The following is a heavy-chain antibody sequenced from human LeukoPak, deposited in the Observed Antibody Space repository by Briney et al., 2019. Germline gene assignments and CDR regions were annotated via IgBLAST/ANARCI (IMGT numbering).Heavy chain of an antibody. CDR2: ISAYNGNT. CDR3: AVDYYGSGSVDY. V-gene: IGHV1-18*01. J-gene: IGHJ4*02. Sequence: ASVKVSCKASGYTFTSYGISWVRQAPGQGLEWMGWISAYNGNTNYAQKFQGRVTMTRNTSISTAYMELSSLRSEDTAVYYCAVDYYGSGSVDYWGQGTLVTVSS. CDR1: GYTFTSYG. D-gene: IGHD3-10*01.